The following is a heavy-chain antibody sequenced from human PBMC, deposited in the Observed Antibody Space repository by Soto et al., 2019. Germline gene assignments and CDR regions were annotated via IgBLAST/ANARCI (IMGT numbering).Heavy chain of an antibody. D-gene: IGHD6-19*01. Sequence: GGSLRLSCAASGFTFSSYGMHWVRQAPGKGLEWVAVISYDGSNKYYADSVKGRVTISRDNSKNTLYLQMSSLRAEDTAVYYCVKDGSSGWPYFYDMDVWGQGTTVTVSS. CDR3: VKDGSSGWPYFYDMDV. J-gene: IGHJ6*02. CDR2: ISYDGSNK. V-gene: IGHV3-30*18. CDR1: GFTFSSYG.